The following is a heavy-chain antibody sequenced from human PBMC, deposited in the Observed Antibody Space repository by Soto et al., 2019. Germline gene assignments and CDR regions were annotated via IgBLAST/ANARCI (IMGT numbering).Heavy chain of an antibody. CDR2: ISAYNGNT. CDR1: GYTFTSYG. D-gene: IGHD1-26*01. Sequence: ASVKVSCKASGYTFTSYGSSWVRQAPGQGLEKMGWISAYNGNTNYAQKLQGRVTMTTDTSTSTAYMELRSLRSYDTAVYYCARVTSVGATFDPWGQGTLVTVSS. CDR3: ARVTSVGATFDP. J-gene: IGHJ5*02. V-gene: IGHV1-18*01.